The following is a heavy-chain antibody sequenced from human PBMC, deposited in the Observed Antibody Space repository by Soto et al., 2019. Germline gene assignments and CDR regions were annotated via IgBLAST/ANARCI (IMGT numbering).Heavy chain of an antibody. V-gene: IGHV1-69*06. Sequence: QVQLVQSGAEVKKPGSSVKVSCKTSGGTFSTYSIVWVRQAPGEGLEWKGGIIPIFGTANYAQKFQDRVTITADKSTNTAFMELSSLKSEDTAMYYCASSSVNNYGVGTNYYFDYWGQGTLVTVSS. CDR3: ASSSVNNYGVGTNYYFDY. J-gene: IGHJ4*02. CDR1: GGTFSTYS. D-gene: IGHD5-18*01. CDR2: IIPIFGTA.